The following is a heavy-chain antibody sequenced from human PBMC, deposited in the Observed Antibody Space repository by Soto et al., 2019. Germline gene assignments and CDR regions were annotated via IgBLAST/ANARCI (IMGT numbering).Heavy chain of an antibody. V-gene: IGHV4-34*01. Sequence: KPSETLSLTCSVYGGSFSENYWSWIRQSPGKGLEWIGEINPGGRSNYNPSLKSRVIVSVDTSKNQISLKLRSVTAADTAVYYCARAFGGRYCSSTSCYKWFSPWGQGTLVTVSS. J-gene: IGHJ5*02. CDR2: INPGGRS. CDR1: GGSFSENY. D-gene: IGHD2-2*02. CDR3: ARAFGGRYCSSTSCYKWFSP.